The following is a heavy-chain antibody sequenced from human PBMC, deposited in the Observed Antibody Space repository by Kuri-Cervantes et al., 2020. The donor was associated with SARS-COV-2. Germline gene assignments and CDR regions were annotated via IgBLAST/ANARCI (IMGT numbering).Heavy chain of an antibody. J-gene: IGHJ6*03. V-gene: IGHV3-48*04. CDR2: IGSYGVTT. D-gene: IGHD3-10*01. CDR1: GFTFSSYD. Sequence: GGSLRLSCAASGFTFSSYDMSWVRQAPGKGLEWVSGIGSYGVTTYYADSVKGRFTISRDNAKNSLYLQMNSLRAEDTAVYYCARDLQVRGVTHRNYYYYYMDVWGKGTTVTVSS. CDR3: ARDLQVRGVTHRNYYYYYMDV.